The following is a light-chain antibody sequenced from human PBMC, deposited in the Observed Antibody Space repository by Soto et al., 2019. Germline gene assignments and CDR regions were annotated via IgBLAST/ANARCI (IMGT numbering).Light chain of an antibody. CDR3: QQYGSSPRT. Sequence: EIVLTQSPGTLSLSPGERATLSCRASQSVSSSYLAWYQQKPGQAPRLLIYDASSRATGIPDRFSGSGSGTDFTLTISRLGPEDFAVYYCQQYGSSPRTFAQGTKVEIK. CDR2: DAS. V-gene: IGKV3-20*01. J-gene: IGKJ1*01. CDR1: QSVSSSY.